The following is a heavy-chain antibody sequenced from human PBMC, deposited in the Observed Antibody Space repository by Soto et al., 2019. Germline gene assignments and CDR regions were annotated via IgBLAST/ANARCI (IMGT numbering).Heavy chain of an antibody. D-gene: IGHD3-10*01. J-gene: IGHJ2*01. CDR3: ARGDTFGEPISLDL. CDR2: INHSGST. CDR1: GGSFSGYY. Sequence: SETLSLTCAVYGGSFSGYYWSWIRQPPGKGLEWIGEINHSGSTNYNPSLKSRVTISVDTSKNQFSLKLSSVTAADTAVYYCARGDTFGEPISLDLWGRGTLVTV. V-gene: IGHV4-34*01.